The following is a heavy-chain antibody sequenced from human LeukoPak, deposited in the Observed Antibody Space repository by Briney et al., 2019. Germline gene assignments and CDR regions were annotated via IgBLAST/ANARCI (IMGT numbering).Heavy chain of an antibody. V-gene: IGHV1-69*13. J-gene: IGHJ6*02. CDR2: IIPIFGTA. CDR1: GGTFSSYA. Sequence: SVKVSCKASGGTFSSYAISWVRQAPGQGLEWMGGIIPIFGTANYAQKFQGRVTITADESTSTAYMELSSLRSEDTAVYYRARETSSGWYYAYYYYYGMDVWGQGTTVTVSS. CDR3: ARETSSGWYYAYYYYYGMDV. D-gene: IGHD6-19*01.